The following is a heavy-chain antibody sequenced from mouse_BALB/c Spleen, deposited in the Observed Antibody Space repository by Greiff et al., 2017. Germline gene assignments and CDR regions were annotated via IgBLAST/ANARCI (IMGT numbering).Heavy chain of an antibody. J-gene: IGHJ3*01. CDR2: IYPYNGGT. CDR3: ARGGGNYLAWFAY. CDR1: GYTFTDYN. Sequence: VQLQQSGPELVKPGASVKISCKASGYTFTDYNMHWVKQSHGKSLEWIGYIYPYNGGTGYNQKFKSKATLTVDNSSSTAYMELRSLTSEDSAVYYCARGGGNYLAWFAYWGQGTLVTVSA. D-gene: IGHD2-1*01. V-gene: IGHV1S29*02.